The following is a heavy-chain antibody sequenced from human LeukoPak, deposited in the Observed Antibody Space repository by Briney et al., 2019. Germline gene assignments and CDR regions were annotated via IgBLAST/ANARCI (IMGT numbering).Heavy chain of an antibody. CDR3: AREYDFWSGQIYYMDV. CDR2: INHSGST. CDR1: GGSFSGYY. J-gene: IGHJ6*03. D-gene: IGHD3-3*01. Sequence: PSETLSLTCAVYGGSFSGYYWSWIRQPPGKGLEWIGEINHSGSTNYNPSLKSRVTISVDTSKNQFSLKLSSVTAADTAVYYCAREYDFWSGQIYYMDVWGKGTTVTVSS. V-gene: IGHV4-34*01.